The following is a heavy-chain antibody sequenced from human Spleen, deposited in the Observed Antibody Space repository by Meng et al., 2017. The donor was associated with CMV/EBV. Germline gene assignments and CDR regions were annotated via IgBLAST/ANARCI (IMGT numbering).Heavy chain of an antibody. V-gene: IGHV4-30-4*08. Sequence: CTVSGGYISGGDYYWGWIRQPPGKGLEWIGYIYYSGTTYYNPSLKSRVTISVDTSKNQFSLKLSSVTAADTAVYYCARGDNGGWFDPWGQGTLVTVSS. CDR3: ARGDNGGWFDP. CDR1: GGYISGGDYY. J-gene: IGHJ5*02. CDR2: IYYSGTT. D-gene: IGHD2-8*01.